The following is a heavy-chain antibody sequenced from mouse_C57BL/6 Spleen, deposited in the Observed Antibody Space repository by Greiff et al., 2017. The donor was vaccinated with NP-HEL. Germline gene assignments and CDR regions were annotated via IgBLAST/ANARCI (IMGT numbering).Heavy chain of an antibody. Sequence: EVQLQQSGPELVKPGASVKIPCKASGYTFTDYNMDWVKQSHGKSLEWIGDINPNNGGTIYNQKFKGKATLTVDKSSSTAYMELRSLTSEDTAVYYCARGHLLRSYYAMDYWGQGTSVTVSS. V-gene: IGHV1-18*01. CDR1: GYTFTDYN. J-gene: IGHJ4*01. D-gene: IGHD1-1*01. CDR2: INPNNGGT. CDR3: ARGHLLRSYYAMDY.